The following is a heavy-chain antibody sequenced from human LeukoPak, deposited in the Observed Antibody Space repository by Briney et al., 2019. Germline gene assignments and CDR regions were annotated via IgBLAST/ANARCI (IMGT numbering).Heavy chain of an antibody. CDR1: GGSISSSSYY. D-gene: IGHD4-17*01. J-gene: IGHJ4*02. CDR2: IYYSGST. V-gene: IGHV4-39*07. Sequence: PSETLSLTCTVSGGSISSSSYYWGWIRQPPGKGLEWIGSIYYSGSTYYNPSLKSRVTISVDTSKNQFSLKLSSVTAADTAVYYCARVVHRTRNRAVTTSKRGDYFDYWGQGTLVTVSS. CDR3: ARVVHRTRNRAVTTSKRGDYFDY.